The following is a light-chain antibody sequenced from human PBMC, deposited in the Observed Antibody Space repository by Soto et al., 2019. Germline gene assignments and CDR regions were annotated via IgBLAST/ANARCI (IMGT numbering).Light chain of an antibody. CDR2: DVS. CDR3: SSYTSRSTRV. CDR1: SSDVGGYNY. J-gene: IGLJ2*01. Sequence: QSALTQPPSVSGSPGQSITISCTGTSSDVGGYNYVSWYQQHPGKAPKLMIYDVSNRPSGVSNRFSGSKSGNTASLTISGLQAEDEADYYCSSYTSRSTRVFGGGTKLTVL. V-gene: IGLV2-14*01.